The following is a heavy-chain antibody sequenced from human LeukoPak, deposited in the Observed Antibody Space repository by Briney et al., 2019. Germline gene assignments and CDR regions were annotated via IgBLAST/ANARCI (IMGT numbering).Heavy chain of an antibody. V-gene: IGHV6-1*01. D-gene: IGHD1-26*01. CDR2: TFYRSKWYN. CDR1: GDSVSSKSAA. Sequence: QTLSLTCAISGDSVSSKSAAWNWVRQSPSRGLEWLGRTFYRSKWYNDYAVSVKSRITINPDTSRNQFSLQLNSVTPEDTAVYYCSRGMIGSPYGMDVWGQGTTVTVSS. J-gene: IGHJ6*02. CDR3: SRGMIGSPYGMDV.